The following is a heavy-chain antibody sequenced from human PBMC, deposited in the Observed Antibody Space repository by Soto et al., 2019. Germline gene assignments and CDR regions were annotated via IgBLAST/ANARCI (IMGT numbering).Heavy chain of an antibody. D-gene: IGHD3-10*01. V-gene: IGHV1-46*01. J-gene: IGHJ4*02. CDR1: GYTFTTHY. CDR2: INPSGGRT. CDR3: ARAGENYGSGTFSPPLRYYFNS. Sequence: QVQLVQSGAEVKKPGASVTVSCKASGYTFTTHYMHWVRQAPGQGLEWMGIINPSGGRTTYALKFQGRVSVSRDTSTNTVYMELSSLRSEDTAVYYCARAGENYGSGTFSPPLRYYFNSWGQGTLVTVSS.